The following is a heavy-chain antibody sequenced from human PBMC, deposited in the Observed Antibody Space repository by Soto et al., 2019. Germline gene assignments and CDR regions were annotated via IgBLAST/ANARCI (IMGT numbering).Heavy chain of an antibody. J-gene: IGHJ4*02. V-gene: IGHV4-34*01. CDR3: ARRNSDY. CDR2: IDHSGST. Sequence: SETLSLTCAVHGASFGGYYWSWIRQPPGKGLEWIGEIDHSGSTNYNPSLKSRVTMSVDTSKIEFSLKLISVTAADTAVYYCARRNSDYWSQGALVTVSS. CDR1: GASFGGYY.